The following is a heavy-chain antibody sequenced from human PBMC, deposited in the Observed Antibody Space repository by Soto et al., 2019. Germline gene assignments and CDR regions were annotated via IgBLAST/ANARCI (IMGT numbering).Heavy chain of an antibody. J-gene: IGHJ4*02. Sequence: TSETLSLTCTVSGGSISSGDYYWSWIRQPPGKGLEWIGYIYYSGSTYYNPSLKSRVTISVDTSKNQFSLKLSSVTAADTAVYYCARGDDCSSTSCPGKIDYWGQGTLVTVSS. CDR1: GGSISSGDYY. CDR3: ARGDDCSSTSCPGKIDY. CDR2: IYYSGST. D-gene: IGHD2-2*01. V-gene: IGHV4-30-4*01.